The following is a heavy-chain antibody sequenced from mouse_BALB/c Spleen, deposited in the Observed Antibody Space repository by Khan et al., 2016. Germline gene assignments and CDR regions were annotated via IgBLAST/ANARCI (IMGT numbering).Heavy chain of an antibody. CDR2: INPDSSTI. CDR3: ARLHYYGRFAY. J-gene: IGHJ3*01. CDR1: GFEFSRYW. D-gene: IGHD1-2*01. V-gene: IGHV4-1*02. Sequence: EVKLLESGGGLVQPGGSLKLSCAASGFEFSRYWMSWVRQAPGKGLEWIGEINPDSSTINYTPSLKDKFIISRDNAINTLYLQMSKVRSEDTALYYCARLHYYGRFAYWGQGTLVTVSA.